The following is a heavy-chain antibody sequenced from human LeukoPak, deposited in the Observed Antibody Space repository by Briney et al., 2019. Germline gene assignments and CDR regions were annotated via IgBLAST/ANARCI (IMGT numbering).Heavy chain of an antibody. CDR3: ARDGMTYGRHFDY. V-gene: IGHV3-74*01. D-gene: IGHD3-10*01. CDR2: INSDGSGT. J-gene: IGHJ4*02. Sequence: GGSLRLSCAASGFTFTNYWMHWVRQVSGKGLVWVSRINSDGSGTGYADFVKGRFTISRDNAKSTVYLQMNSLRTDDTAVYYCARDGMTYGRHFDYWGQGILVTVSS. CDR1: GFTFTNYW.